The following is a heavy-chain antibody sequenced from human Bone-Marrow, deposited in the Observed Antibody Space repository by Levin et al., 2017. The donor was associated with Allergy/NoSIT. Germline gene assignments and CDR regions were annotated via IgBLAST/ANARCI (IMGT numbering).Heavy chain of an antibody. J-gene: IGHJ3*01. V-gene: IGHV5-51*01. Sequence: GESLKISCQDSGYNGLTYWIGWVRQLPGKGLEWMAVIYPTDPETKYSPSFAGQVTISADKSAKTTYLQWSSLWASDTAIYYFAFTYGDGYGEYRAAFEFWGQGTMVTVSS. D-gene: IGHD5-24*01. CDR1: GYNGLTYW. CDR2: IYPTDPET. CDR3: AFTYGDGYGEYRAAFEF.